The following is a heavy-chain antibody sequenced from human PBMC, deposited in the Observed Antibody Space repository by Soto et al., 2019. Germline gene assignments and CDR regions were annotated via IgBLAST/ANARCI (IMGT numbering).Heavy chain of an antibody. V-gene: IGHV3-23*01. Sequence: GGSLRLSCAASGFTFSSYAMSWVRQAPGKGLEWVSAISGSVGSTYYADSVKGRFTISRDNSKNTLYLQMNSLRAEDTAVYYCAKDRGFWSGNFDYWGQGTLVTVSS. J-gene: IGHJ4*02. CDR1: GFTFSSYA. D-gene: IGHD3-3*01. CDR2: ISGSVGST. CDR3: AKDRGFWSGNFDY.